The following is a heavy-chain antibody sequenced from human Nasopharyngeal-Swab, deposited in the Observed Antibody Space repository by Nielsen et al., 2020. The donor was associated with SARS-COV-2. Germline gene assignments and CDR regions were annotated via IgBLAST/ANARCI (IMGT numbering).Heavy chain of an antibody. CDR2: INHSGST. CDR1: GGSFSGYY. CDR3: ARVGVSSSWLSRSVFDY. D-gene: IGHD6-13*01. Sequence: SETLSLTCAVYGGSFSGYYWSWIRQPPGKGLEWIGEINHSGSTNYNPSLKSRVTISVDTSKNQFSLKLSSVTAADTAVYYCARVGVSSSWLSRSVFDYWGQGTLVTVSS. V-gene: IGHV4-34*01. J-gene: IGHJ4*02.